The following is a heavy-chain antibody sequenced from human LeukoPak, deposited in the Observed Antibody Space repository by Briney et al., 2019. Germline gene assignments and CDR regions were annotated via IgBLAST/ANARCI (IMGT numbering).Heavy chain of an antibody. CDR2: ISYDGSNK. D-gene: IGHD2-15*01. Sequence: GGSLRLSCAASGFTFGSYGMHWVRQAPGKGLEWVAVISYDGSNKYYADSVKGRFTISRDNSKNTLYLQMNSLRAEDTAVYYCAKDTSLVGWVVDYWGQGTLVTVSS. CDR3: AKDTSLVGWVVDY. V-gene: IGHV3-30*18. J-gene: IGHJ4*02. CDR1: GFTFGSYG.